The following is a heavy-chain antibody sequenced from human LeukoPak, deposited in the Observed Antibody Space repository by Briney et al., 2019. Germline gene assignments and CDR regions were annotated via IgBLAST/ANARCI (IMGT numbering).Heavy chain of an antibody. Sequence: GGSLRLSCAASGFTFSSYGMHWVRQAPGKGLEWVAFIRDDGSNKYYADSVKGRFTISRDNSKNTLYLQMNSLRAEDTAVYYCAKVDSVVSGGYPVYSYWGQGTLVTVSS. V-gene: IGHV3-30*02. D-gene: IGHD6-19*01. CDR1: GFTFSSYG. CDR2: IRDDGSNK. J-gene: IGHJ4*02. CDR3: AKVDSVVSGGYPVYSY.